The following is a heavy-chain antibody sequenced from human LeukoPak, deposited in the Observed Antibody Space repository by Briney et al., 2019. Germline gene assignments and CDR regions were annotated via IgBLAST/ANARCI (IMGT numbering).Heavy chain of an antibody. CDR2: IWYDGSNK. CDR1: GFTFSSYG. V-gene: IGHV3-33*06. D-gene: IGHD5-18*01. CDR3: AKDRYSYGYAFDY. J-gene: IGHJ4*02. Sequence: GRSLRLSCAASGFTFSSYGMHWVRLAPGKGLEWVAVIWYDGSNKYYADSVKGRFTISRDNSKNTLYLQMNSLRAEDTAVYYCAKDRYSYGYAFDYWGQGTLVTVSS.